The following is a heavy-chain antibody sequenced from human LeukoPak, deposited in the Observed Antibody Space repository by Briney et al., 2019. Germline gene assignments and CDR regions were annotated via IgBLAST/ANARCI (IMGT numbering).Heavy chain of an antibody. D-gene: IGHD6-13*01. J-gene: IGHJ4*02. V-gene: IGHV3-74*01. CDR1: GFTFSSYW. Sequence: GGSLRLSCAASGFTFSSYWMHWVRQAPGKGLVWVSRINTDGSSTSYADSVKGRFTISRDNAKNTLYLQMNSLRAEDTAVYYCARGHSSSWYPYYFDYWGQGTLVTVSS. CDR2: INTDGSST. CDR3: ARGHSSSWYPYYFDY.